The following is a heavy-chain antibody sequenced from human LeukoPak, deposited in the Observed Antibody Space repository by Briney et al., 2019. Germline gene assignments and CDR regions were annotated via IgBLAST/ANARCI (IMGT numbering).Heavy chain of an antibody. CDR1: GGSISSSSYY. V-gene: IGHV4-39*01. CDR3: ARQDYDSSGYKWFDP. Sequence: SETLSLTCTVSGGSISSSSYYWGWIRQPPGKGLEWIGSMYYSGSTYYNPSLKSRVTISVDASKNQFSLKLSSVTATDTAVYYCARQDYDSSGYKWFDPWGQGTLVTVSS. J-gene: IGHJ5*02. CDR2: MYYSGST. D-gene: IGHD3-22*01.